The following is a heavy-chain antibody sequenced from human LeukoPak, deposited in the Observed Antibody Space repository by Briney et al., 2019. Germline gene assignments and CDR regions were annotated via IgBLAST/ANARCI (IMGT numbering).Heavy chain of an antibody. V-gene: IGHV3-64D*06. Sequence: GGSLRLSCSASGFSFSAYAMHWVRQAPGQGLEYVSAITTTGGTTFYADSVKDRFTISRDNSKNTLYLQMSSLRAEDTAVYYCVRNYYDSGGNYYDYWGQGTLVTVSS. J-gene: IGHJ4*02. CDR2: ITTTGGTT. CDR3: VRNYYDSGGNYYDY. D-gene: IGHD3-22*01. CDR1: GFSFSAYA.